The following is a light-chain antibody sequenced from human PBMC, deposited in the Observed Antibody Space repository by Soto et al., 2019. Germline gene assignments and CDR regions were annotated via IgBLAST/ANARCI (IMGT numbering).Light chain of an antibody. CDR1: QSFGGR. V-gene: IGKV1-5*03. CDR2: EAS. J-gene: IGKJ1*01. CDR3: QEHNSYIPT. Sequence: DIQMTQSPSTLSASVGDRVPITCRASQSFGGRLAWYQQKPGTAPKLLIYEASVLPNGVPSRFSGSGSGTEFTLAIDGLQPDDFATYYCQEHNSYIPTFGPGTKVEIK.